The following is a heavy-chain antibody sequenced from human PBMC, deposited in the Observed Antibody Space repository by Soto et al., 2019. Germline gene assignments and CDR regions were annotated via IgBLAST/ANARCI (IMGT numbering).Heavy chain of an antibody. J-gene: IGHJ4*02. CDR3: AKGEYSSSSGPNDY. CDR2: ISYDGSNK. D-gene: IGHD6-6*01. V-gene: IGHV3-30*18. CDR1: GFTFSSYG. Sequence: GGSLRLSCAASGFTFSSYGMHWVRQAPGKGLEWVAVISYDGSNKYYADSVKGRFTISRDNSKNTLYLQMNSLRAEDTAVYYCAKGEYSSSSGPNDYWGQGTLVTVSS.